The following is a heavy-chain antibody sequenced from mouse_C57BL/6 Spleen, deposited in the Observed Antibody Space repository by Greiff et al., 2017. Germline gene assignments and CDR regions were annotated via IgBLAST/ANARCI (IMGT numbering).Heavy chain of an antibody. J-gene: IGHJ4*01. D-gene: IGHD2-1*01. CDR3: ARGDGNYLYAMDY. CDR2: IDSSDSET. Sequence: QVQLQQPGAELVRPGSSVKLSCKASGYTFTSYWLHWVKQRPIQGLEWIGNIDSSDSETHYNQKFKDKATLTVDKSSSTAYMQLSSLTSEDSAVYYCARGDGNYLYAMDYWGQGTSVTVSS. V-gene: IGHV1-52*01. CDR1: GYTFTSYW.